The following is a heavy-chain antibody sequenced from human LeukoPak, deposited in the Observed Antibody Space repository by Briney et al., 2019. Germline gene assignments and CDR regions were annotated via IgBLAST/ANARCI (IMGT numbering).Heavy chain of an antibody. CDR2: ISSSSSTI. CDR3: ASNYDYVWGSYRPLDY. Sequence: PGGSLRLSCAASGFTFSSYSRNWVRQAPGKGLEWVSYISSSSSTIYYANSVKGRFTISRDNAKNSLYLQMNSLRDEDTAVYYCASNYDYVWGSYRPLDYWGQGTLVTVSS. D-gene: IGHD3-16*02. CDR1: GFTFSSYS. V-gene: IGHV3-48*02. J-gene: IGHJ4*02.